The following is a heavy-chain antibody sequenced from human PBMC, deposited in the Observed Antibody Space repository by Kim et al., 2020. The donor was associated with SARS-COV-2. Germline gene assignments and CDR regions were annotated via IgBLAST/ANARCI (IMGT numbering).Heavy chain of an antibody. J-gene: IGHJ4*02. V-gene: IGHV5-51*01. D-gene: IGHD1-26*01. Sequence: YSPSFQGQVTISADKSISTAYLQWSSLKASDTAMYYCARLRSGSFYFDYWGQGTLVTVSS. CDR3: ARLRSGSFYFDY.